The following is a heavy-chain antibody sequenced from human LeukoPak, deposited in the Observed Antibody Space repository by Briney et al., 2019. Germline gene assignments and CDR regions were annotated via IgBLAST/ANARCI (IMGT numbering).Heavy chain of an antibody. J-gene: IGHJ3*02. D-gene: IGHD6-13*01. Sequence: PGRSLRLSCTASGFTFGDYAMSWFRQAPGKGLEWVAVISYDGNNKYYADSVKGRFTISRANSKNTLYLRMDSLRAEDTAVYYCARGYSSSWYGAFDIWGQGTMVTVSS. V-gene: IGHV3-30-3*01. CDR3: ARGYSSSWYGAFDI. CDR2: ISYDGNNK. CDR1: GFTFGDYA.